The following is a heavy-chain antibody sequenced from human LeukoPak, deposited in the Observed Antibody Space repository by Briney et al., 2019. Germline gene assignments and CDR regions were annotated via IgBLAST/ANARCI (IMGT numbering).Heavy chain of an antibody. Sequence: PGGSLRLSCAASGFTFSSYWMSWVRKAPGKGLEWVANIKQDGSEKYYVDSVKGRFTISRDNAKNSLYLQMNSLRAEDTAVYYCARDTMVRGVIIPLDYWGQGTLVTVSS. D-gene: IGHD3-10*01. CDR1: GFTFSSYW. CDR2: IKQDGSEK. CDR3: ARDTMVRGVIIPLDY. J-gene: IGHJ4*02. V-gene: IGHV3-7*01.